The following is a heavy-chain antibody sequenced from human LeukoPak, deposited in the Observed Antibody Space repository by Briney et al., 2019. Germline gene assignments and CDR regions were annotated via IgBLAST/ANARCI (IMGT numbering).Heavy chain of an antibody. Sequence: GGSLRLSCAASGFTFSSYSMIWVRQAPGKGLEWVSSISSSSSYIYYADSVKGRFTISRDNAKNSLYLQMNSLRAEDTAVYYCARDPIGGLYYYYMDVWGKGATVTVSS. CDR3: ARDPIGGLYYYYMDV. V-gene: IGHV3-21*01. CDR2: ISSSSSYI. J-gene: IGHJ6*03. CDR1: GFTFSSYS. D-gene: IGHD4-23*01.